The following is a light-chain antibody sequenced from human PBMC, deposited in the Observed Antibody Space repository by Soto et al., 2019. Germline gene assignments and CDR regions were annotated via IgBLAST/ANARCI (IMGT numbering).Light chain of an antibody. J-gene: IGLJ1*01. Sequence: QSALSQPASLSGSPGQSITISCTGTSSDICAYDYVSWFQQHPGQAPKLMISEANNRPSGGSNRLCASTSGDAAYVTCSGLQVADEAGYFCFSFTTTGTHVFGSGTKV. CDR1: SSDICAYDY. CDR2: EAN. V-gene: IGLV2-14*01. CDR3: FSFTTTGTHV.